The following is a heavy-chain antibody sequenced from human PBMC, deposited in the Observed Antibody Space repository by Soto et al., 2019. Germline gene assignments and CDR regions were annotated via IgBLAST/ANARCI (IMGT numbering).Heavy chain of an antibody. D-gene: IGHD3-22*01. Sequence: SGLAMHCVIQAYGKGLEWVGRIRSKANNYATEYAASVKGRFTISRDDSRNAAYLQMNSLKTEDTAVYYCTIWAYVSFYWGQGTLVTVSS. J-gene: IGHJ4*02. CDR3: TIWAYVSFY. CDR2: IRSKANNYAT. V-gene: IGHV3-73*01. CDR1: SGLA.